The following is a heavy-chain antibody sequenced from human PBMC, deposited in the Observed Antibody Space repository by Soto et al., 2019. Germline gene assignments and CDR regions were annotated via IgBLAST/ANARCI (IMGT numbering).Heavy chain of an antibody. V-gene: IGHV3-7*01. CDR2: IKQDGSEN. CDR1: GFTFGSYW. CDR3: AREQLQVVIPDY. J-gene: IGHJ4*02. D-gene: IGHD6-13*01. Sequence: EVQLVESGGGLVQPGGSLRLSCAASGFTFGSYWMNGFRQAPGKGLEWVANIKQDGSENYYVDSVKGRFTISRDNTKNSLYLQMNSLRAEDTAVYYCAREQLQVVIPDYWGQGTLVTVSS.